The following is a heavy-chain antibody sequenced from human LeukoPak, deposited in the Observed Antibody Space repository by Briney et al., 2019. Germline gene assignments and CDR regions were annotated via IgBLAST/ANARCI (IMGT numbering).Heavy chain of an antibody. J-gene: IGHJ4*02. CDR3: ARGAGITGTNWVRLDYFDF. CDR1: GYAFTGYY. D-gene: IGHD1-7*01. V-gene: IGHV1-2*06. CDR2: INPNSGDT. Sequence: ASVKVSCKTSGYAFTGYYIHWVRQAPGQGLEWMGRINPNSGDTNYAQKFQGRVTMTRDKSISTAYMGLTRLSSDDRAVYYCARGAGITGTNWVRLDYFDFWGQGTLVTVS.